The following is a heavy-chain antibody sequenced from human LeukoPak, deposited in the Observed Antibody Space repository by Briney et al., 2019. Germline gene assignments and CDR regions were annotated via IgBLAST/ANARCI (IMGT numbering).Heavy chain of an antibody. CDR1: GGSFSGYF. Sequence: PSETLSLTCAVYGGSFSGYFWTWIRQPPGKGLEWVGEINHSGSTNYNPSLKSRVTISVDTSKNQFSLKLSSVAAADTAVYFCARNSKDGKNHALGLEYWGQGTLVTVSS. CDR2: INHSGST. CDR3: ARNSKDGKNHALGLEY. D-gene: IGHD1-14*01. V-gene: IGHV4-34*01. J-gene: IGHJ4*02.